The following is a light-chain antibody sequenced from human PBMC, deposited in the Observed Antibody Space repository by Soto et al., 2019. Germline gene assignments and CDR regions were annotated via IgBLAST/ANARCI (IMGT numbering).Light chain of an antibody. CDR2: EVS. J-gene: IGLJ1*01. CDR1: PSDVGGYIS. CDR3: CSYAGFNKYL. Sequence: QSALTQPPSASGSPGQSVTISCTGTPSDVGGYISVSWYQQHPGKAPKLIIYEVSKRPSGVPDHFSGSKSGSTAFLTISGLQADDEAEYYCCSYAGFNKYLFGTGTKLTVL. V-gene: IGLV2-8*01.